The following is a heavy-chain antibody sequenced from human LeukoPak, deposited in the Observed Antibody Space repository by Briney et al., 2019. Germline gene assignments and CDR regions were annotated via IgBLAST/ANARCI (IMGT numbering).Heavy chain of an antibody. J-gene: IGHJ4*02. CDR3: AREGSSWYEGHFDY. Sequence: KSGGSLRLSCAASGFTLSNYNMNWVRQAPGKGLEWVSSISSSSSYIYYADSVKGRFTISRDNAKNSLYLQMNSLRAEDTAVYYCAREGSSWYEGHFDYWGQGTLVTVSS. D-gene: IGHD6-13*01. V-gene: IGHV3-21*01. CDR1: GFTLSNYN. CDR2: ISSSSSYI.